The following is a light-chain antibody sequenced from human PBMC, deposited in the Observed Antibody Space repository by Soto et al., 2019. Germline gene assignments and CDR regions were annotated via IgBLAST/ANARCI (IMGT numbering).Light chain of an antibody. J-gene: IGKJ2*01. CDR2: DAS. CDR3: QHYNSYPYT. Sequence: DIQMTQSPSSVSASVGDRVTITCRASQGISSWLAWYQQEPEKAPKLLIYDASSLGSGVPSRFSGSGSGTDFTLTISSLQPADFATYYCQHYNSYPYTFGQGTKADIK. CDR1: QGISSW. V-gene: IGKV1D-16*01.